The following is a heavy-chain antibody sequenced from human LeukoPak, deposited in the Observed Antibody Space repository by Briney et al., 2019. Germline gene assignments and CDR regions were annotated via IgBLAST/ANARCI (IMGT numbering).Heavy chain of an antibody. CDR3: ARDPYYYGSGSPYYFDY. D-gene: IGHD3-10*01. CDR1: GFTFSSYS. Sequence: GGSLRLSCAASGFTFSSYSMNWVRQAPGKGLEWVSSISSSSSSYIYYADSVKGRFTISRDNAKNSLYLQMNSLRAEDTAVYYCARDPYYYGSGSPYYFDYWGQGTLVTVSS. J-gene: IGHJ4*02. V-gene: IGHV3-21*01. CDR2: ISSSSSSYI.